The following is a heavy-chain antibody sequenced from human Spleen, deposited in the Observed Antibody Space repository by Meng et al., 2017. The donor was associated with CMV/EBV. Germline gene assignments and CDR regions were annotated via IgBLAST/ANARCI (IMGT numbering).Heavy chain of an antibody. CDR1: GGSISSSSYY. D-gene: IGHD2-2*01. CDR3: ARVDIVVVPAHFDY. Sequence: ESLKISCAVSGGSISSSSYYWGWIRQPPGKGLEWIGSIYYSGSTYYNPSLKSRVTISVDTSKNQFSLKLSSVTAADTAVYYCARVDIVVVPAHFDYWGQGTLVTVSS. CDR2: IYYSGST. J-gene: IGHJ4*02. V-gene: IGHV4-39*07.